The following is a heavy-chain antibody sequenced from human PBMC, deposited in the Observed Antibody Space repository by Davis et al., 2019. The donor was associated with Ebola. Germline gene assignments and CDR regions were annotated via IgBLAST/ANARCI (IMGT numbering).Heavy chain of an antibody. CDR2: IGTRSVYI. J-gene: IGHJ6*02. CDR1: GFTFSSYT. CDR3: ARRRDCSNGVCYGMDV. D-gene: IGHD2-8*01. Sequence: GESLKISCAVSGFTFSSYTMKWVRQAPGKGLEWVSSIGTRSVYIYYADSVKGRFTISRDNAKNSLYLQMDSLRVEDTAIYYCARRRDCSNGVCYGMDVWGQGTAVTVSS. V-gene: IGHV3-21*06.